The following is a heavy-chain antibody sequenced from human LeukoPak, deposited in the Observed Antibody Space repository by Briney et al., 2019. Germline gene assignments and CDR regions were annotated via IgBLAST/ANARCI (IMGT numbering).Heavy chain of an antibody. D-gene: IGHD5-18*01. V-gene: IGHV4-59*01. CDR3: ARGGYSYGHDY. CDR2: ISYSGNT. CDR1: GGSISNYY. J-gene: IGHJ4*02. Sequence: PSETLSLTCTVSGGSISNYYWSWIRQPPGKGLEWIGYISYSGNTKYNPSLKSRVSLLVDASEKQVSLQLSSVTAADTAVYYCARGGYSYGHDYWGQGTLVTVSS.